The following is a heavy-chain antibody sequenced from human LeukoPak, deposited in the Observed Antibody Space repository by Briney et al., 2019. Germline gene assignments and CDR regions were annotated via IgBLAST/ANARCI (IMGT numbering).Heavy chain of an antibody. CDR2: ISWNSGSI. Sequence: GGSLRLSCAASGFTFDDYAMHWVRQAPGKGLEWVSGISWNSGSIGYANSVKGRFTISRDNAKNSLYLQMKSLRAEDTAVYYCARGVGDAFDIWGQGTMVTVSS. D-gene: IGHD3-10*01. J-gene: IGHJ3*02. CDR3: ARGVGDAFDI. V-gene: IGHV3-9*01. CDR1: GFTFDDYA.